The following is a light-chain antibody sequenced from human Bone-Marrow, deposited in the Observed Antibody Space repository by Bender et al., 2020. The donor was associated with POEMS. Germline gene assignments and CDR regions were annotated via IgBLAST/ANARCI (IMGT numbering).Light chain of an antibody. Sequence: QSVLTQPPSASGTPGQRVTISCSGGSSNIGAHAVNWYQHLPGTAPKLLIYSSHRRPSEVPDRISGSKSGTSASLAISGLRSEDEAVYYCEACDDSLSGVVFGGGTKVTVL. V-gene: IGLV1-47*02. J-gene: IGLJ2*01. CDR3: EACDDSLSGVV. CDR2: SSH. CDR1: SSNIGAHA.